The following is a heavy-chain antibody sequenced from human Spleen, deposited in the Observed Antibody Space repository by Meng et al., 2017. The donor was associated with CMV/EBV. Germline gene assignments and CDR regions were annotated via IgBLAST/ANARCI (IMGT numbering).Heavy chain of an antibody. J-gene: IGHJ3*02. V-gene: IGHV1-2*02. CDR2: MNPNSGGT. CDR3: ARDRANRETNTFDAFDI. Sequence: ASVKVSCKASGYTFTSYGISWVRQAPGQGLEWMGWMNPNSGGTNYAQKFRGRVTMSRDTSIGTAYMALSGLTSDDTAVYYCARDRANRETNTFDAFDIWGQGTMVTVSS. CDR1: GYTFTSYG. D-gene: IGHD1-26*01.